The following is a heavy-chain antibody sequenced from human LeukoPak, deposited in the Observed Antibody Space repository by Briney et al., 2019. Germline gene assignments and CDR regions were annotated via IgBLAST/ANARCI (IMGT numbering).Heavy chain of an antibody. V-gene: IGHV3-7*01. CDR2: IKQDGSEK. D-gene: IGHD3-10*01. J-gene: IGHJ6*02. CDR1: GFTFSSYW. CDR3: ARVLGRNYGSGSYIGMDV. Sequence: PGGSLRLSCAASGFTFSSYWMSWVRQAPGKGLEWVANIKQDGSEKYYVDSVKGRFTISRDNSKNTLYLQMNSLRVEDTAVYYCARVLGRNYGSGSYIGMDVWGQGTTVTVSS.